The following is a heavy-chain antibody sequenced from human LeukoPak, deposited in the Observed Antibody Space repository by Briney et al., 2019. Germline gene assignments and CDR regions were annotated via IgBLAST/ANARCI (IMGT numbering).Heavy chain of an antibody. Sequence: GGSLRLSGAASGFIFSSHCMDWVRQAPGKGLEWVSVISPSGDITYYADYVTGRFTISRDNSKNTVYLQMDSRRLEDAAVYYCAQDLAYIRFDNGGQGTLVTVYS. D-gene: IGHD1-1*01. CDR2: ISPSGDIT. CDR3: AQDLAYIRFDN. CDR1: GFIFSSHC. V-gene: IGHV3-23*01. J-gene: IGHJ4*02.